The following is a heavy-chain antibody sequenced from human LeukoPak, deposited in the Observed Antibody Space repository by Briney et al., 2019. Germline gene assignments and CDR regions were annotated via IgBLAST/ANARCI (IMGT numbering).Heavy chain of an antibody. J-gene: IGHJ6*03. D-gene: IGHD2-2*03. V-gene: IGHV4-39*07. CDR2: IYYSGST. Sequence: SETLSLTCTVSGGSISSSSYYWGWIRQPPGKGLEWIGSIYYSGSTYYNPSLKSRVTISVDTSKNQFSLKLSSVTAADTAVYYRAREVLDIVVVPAALYYYYYMDVWGKGTTVTVSS. CDR3: AREVLDIVVVPAALYYYYYMDV. CDR1: GGSISSSSYY.